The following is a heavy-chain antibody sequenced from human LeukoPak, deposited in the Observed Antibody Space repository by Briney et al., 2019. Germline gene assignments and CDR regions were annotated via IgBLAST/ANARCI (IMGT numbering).Heavy chain of an antibody. CDR2: IYYSGST. D-gene: IGHD6-6*01. J-gene: IGHJ5*02. CDR1: GGSISSYY. Sequence: SSETLSLTCTVSGGSISSYYWSWIRQPPGKGLEWIGYIYYSGSTNYNPSLKSRVTISVDTSKNQFSLKLSSVTAADTAVYYCARGGFKQLQDLWGQGTLVTVSS. V-gene: IGHV4-59*01. CDR3: ARGGFKQLQDL.